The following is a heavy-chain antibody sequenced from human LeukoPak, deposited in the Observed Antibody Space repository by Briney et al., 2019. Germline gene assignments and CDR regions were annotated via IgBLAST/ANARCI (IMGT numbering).Heavy chain of an antibody. CDR3: AKDNTMVRGVFDY. CDR1: GFTFSSYA. J-gene: IGHJ4*02. V-gene: IGHV3-23*01. CDR2: ISGSGGST. Sequence: GGSLRLSCAASGFTFSSYAMSWVRQPPGKGLEWVSAISGSGGSTYYADSVRGRFTISRDNSKNTLYLQMNSLRAEDTAVYYCAKDNTMVRGVFDYWGQGTLVTVSS. D-gene: IGHD3-10*01.